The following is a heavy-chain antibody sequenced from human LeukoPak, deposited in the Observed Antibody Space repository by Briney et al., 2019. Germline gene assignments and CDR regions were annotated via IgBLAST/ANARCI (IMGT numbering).Heavy chain of an antibody. Sequence: HPGGSLRLSCAASGFTFSSYGMHWVRQAPGKGLEWVAGIWYDGNNKYYADSVKGRFTISRDNSKNTLYLQMNSPRAEDTAVYYCARSTSSEYDIYHFDYWGQGTLVTVSS. CDR1: GFTFSSYG. V-gene: IGHV3-33*01. D-gene: IGHD3-9*01. J-gene: IGHJ4*02. CDR3: ARSTSSEYDIYHFDY. CDR2: IWYDGNNK.